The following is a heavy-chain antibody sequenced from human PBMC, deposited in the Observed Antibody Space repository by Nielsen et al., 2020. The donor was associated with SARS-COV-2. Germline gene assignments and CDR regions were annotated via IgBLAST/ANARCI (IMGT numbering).Heavy chain of an antibody. J-gene: IGHJ4*02. Sequence: GGSLRLSCAASGFTFSSFAMNWVRQAPGKGLEWVSVIFRRTSGTYYAGSVQGRFTVSRDDSKNTLYLQMNSLRVEDTAVYYCAKGLGSTWEAPEYWGQGTLVTVSS. CDR2: IFRRTSGT. V-gene: IGHV3-23*03. CDR3: AKGLGSTWEAPEY. CDR1: GFTFSSFA. D-gene: IGHD6-13*01.